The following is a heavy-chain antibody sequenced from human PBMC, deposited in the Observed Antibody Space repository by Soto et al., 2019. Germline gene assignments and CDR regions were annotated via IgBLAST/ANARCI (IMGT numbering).Heavy chain of an antibody. V-gene: IGHV4-30-4*01. D-gene: IGHD6-19*01. J-gene: IGHJ4*02. Sequence: SETLSLTCTVSGGSISSGDYYWSWIRQPPGKGLEWIGYIYYSGSTYYNPSLKSRVTISVDTSKNQFSLKLSSVTAADTAVYYCAKDSYNSGWPGALDYWGQGTLVTVSS. CDR1: GGSISSGDYY. CDR2: IYYSGST. CDR3: AKDSYNSGWPGALDY.